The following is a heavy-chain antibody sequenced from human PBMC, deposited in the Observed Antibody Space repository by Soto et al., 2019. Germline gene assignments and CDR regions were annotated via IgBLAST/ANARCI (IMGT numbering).Heavy chain of an antibody. CDR2: INPNSGGT. J-gene: IGHJ5*02. V-gene: IGHV1-2*02. CDR1: GYTFTGYY. D-gene: IGHD1-20*01. CDR3: LVYGHAWGFDP. Sequence: ASVKVSCKASGYTFTGYYMHWVRQAPGQGLEWMGWINPNSGGTNYAQNFQGRVTLTRDTSISTAYMELSSLRSDDTAVYYCLVYGHAWGFDPWGQGTLVTVSS.